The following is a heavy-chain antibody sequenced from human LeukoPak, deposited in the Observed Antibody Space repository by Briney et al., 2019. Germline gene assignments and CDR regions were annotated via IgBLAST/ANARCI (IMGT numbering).Heavy chain of an antibody. D-gene: IGHD6-13*01. CDR3: ARTSPVSSWYGP. Sequence: ASVKVSCKASGYTFTNYYMHWVRQAPGQGLEWMGIINPSGGSTTYAQKFQGRVSMTRDTSTSTFYMELSSLRSEDTAVYYCARTSPVSSWYGPWGQGTLVTVSS. CDR1: GYTFTNYY. J-gene: IGHJ5*02. CDR2: INPSGGST. V-gene: IGHV1-46*01.